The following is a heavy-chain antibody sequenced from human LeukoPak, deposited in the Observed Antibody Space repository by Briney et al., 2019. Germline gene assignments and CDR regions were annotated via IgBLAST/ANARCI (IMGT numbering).Heavy chain of an antibody. Sequence: ASVKVSCKASGYTFTGYYMHWVRQAPGQGLEGLGRINPNSGGTNYAQKFQGRVTMARDTSISTAYMELSRLRSDDTAVYYCASGRYSSSWYYFDYWGQGTLVTVSS. V-gene: IGHV1-2*02. J-gene: IGHJ4*02. CDR2: INPNSGGT. CDR1: GYTFTGYY. CDR3: ASGRYSSSWYYFDY. D-gene: IGHD6-13*01.